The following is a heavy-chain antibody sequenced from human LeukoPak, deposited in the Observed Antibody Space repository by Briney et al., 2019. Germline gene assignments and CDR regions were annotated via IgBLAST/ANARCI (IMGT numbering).Heavy chain of an antibody. D-gene: IGHD3-3*01. CDR1: GGTFSSYA. J-gene: IGHJ4*02. CDR2: IIPIFGTA. CDR3: ARGAWSGYYIFDY. Sequence: GSSVKVSCKASGGTFSSYAISWVRQAPGQGLEWMGGIIPIFGTANYAQKFQGRVTITTDESTSTAYMELSSLRSEDTAVYYCARGAWSGYYIFDYWGQGTLVTVSS. V-gene: IGHV1-69*05.